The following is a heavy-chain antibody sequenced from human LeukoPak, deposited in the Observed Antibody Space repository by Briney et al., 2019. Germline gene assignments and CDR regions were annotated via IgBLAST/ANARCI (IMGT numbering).Heavy chain of an antibody. V-gene: IGHV3-48*01. CDR1: GFTFSSYS. CDR2: ISSSSSTI. Sequence: GGSLRLSCAASGFTFSSYSMNRVRQAPGKGLEWVSYISSSSSTIYYADSVKGRFTISRDNAKNSLFLQLNSLRAEDTAVYYCARGMYSSTWSNPYWYFDLWGRGTLVTVSS. J-gene: IGHJ2*01. CDR3: ARGMYSSTWSNPYWYFDL. D-gene: IGHD6-13*01.